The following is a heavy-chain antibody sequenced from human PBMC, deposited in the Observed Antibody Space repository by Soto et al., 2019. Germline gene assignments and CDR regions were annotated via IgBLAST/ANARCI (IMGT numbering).Heavy chain of an antibody. CDR2: IKSKIDGGTT. J-gene: IGHJ4*01. CDR3: TTDSLFTGQLVRMDN. V-gene: IGHV3-15*07. CDR1: GFTFSDAW. D-gene: IGHD3-9*01. Sequence: GGSLRLSCAASGFTFSDAWINWVRQAPGKGLEWVGRIKSKIDGGTTDFAAPVKGRFAISRDDSRDMVYMEMYSLKTDDTAVYYCTTDSLFTGQLVRMDNWGHGTLVTVSS.